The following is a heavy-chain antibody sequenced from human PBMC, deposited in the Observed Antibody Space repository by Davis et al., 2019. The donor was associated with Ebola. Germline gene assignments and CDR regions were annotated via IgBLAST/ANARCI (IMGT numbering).Heavy chain of an antibody. D-gene: IGHD3-22*01. Sequence: SETLSLTCTVSGGSISSYYWSWIRQPPGKGLEWIAYIYHSGSTYYNLSLKSRVTISVDRSKNQFSLKLSSVTAADMAVYYCARVRARLLVSIDYWSQGTLVTVSS. J-gene: IGHJ4*02. V-gene: IGHV4-59*12. CDR2: IYHSGST. CDR1: GGSISSYY. CDR3: ARVRARLLVSIDY.